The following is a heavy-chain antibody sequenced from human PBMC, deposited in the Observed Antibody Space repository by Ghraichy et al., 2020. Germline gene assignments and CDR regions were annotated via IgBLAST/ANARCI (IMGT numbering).Heavy chain of an antibody. V-gene: IGHV3-74*01. CDR1: GFTFSAYW. Sequence: GGSLRLSCAASGFTFSAYWMHWVRQAPGKGLEWVSRIKTDGSTTVYADSVRGRFTISRDNAKNTLYLQMNSLRTEDTAVYYCARDLNWVLFDLWGQGTLVNVSS. CDR2: IKTDGSTT. J-gene: IGHJ4*02. CDR3: ARDLNWVLFDL. D-gene: IGHD3-16*01.